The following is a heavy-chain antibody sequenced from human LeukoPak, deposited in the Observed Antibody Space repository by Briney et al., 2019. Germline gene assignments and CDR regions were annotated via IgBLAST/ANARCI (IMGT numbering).Heavy chain of an antibody. V-gene: IGHV4-34*01. Sequence: SETLSLTCTVSGGSISSDGYYWSWIRQPPGKGLEWIGEINHSGSTNYNPSLKSRVTISVDTSKNQFSLKLSSVTAADTAVYYCARPRGAGGADDAFDIWGQGTMVTVSS. CDR1: GGSISSDGYY. D-gene: IGHD6-19*01. CDR3: ARPRGAGGADDAFDI. CDR2: INHSGST. J-gene: IGHJ3*02.